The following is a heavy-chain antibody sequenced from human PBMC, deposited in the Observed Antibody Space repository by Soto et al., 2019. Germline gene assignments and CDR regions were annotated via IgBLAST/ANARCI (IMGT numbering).Heavy chain of an antibody. J-gene: IGHJ6*02. CDR1: GVTVSNYF. Sequence: GGSLRLSCAASGVTVSNYFMHWVRQAPGKGLVWVSRINSDGSTTSYADSVKGRFTISRDNAKNTLYLQMNSLRAEDTAVYYCTRGNYYGMDVWGQGTTVTVSS. CDR3: TRGNYYGMDV. CDR2: INSDGSTT. V-gene: IGHV3-74*01.